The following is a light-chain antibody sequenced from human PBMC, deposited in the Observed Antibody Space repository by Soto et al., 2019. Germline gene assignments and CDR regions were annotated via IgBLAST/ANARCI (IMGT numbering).Light chain of an antibody. J-gene: IGKJ1*01. CDR2: VAS. CDR1: QSISRY. CDR3: QQYNSYSRGT. V-gene: IGKV1-39*01. Sequence: DIQVTHSPSSLSASVGDRVTITCRASQSISRYLNWYQQKPGKAPNLLIYVASSLQSEVPSRFSGSGSGTDFTLTITSLQPEDFATYYCQQYNSYSRGTFGQGTKVDIK.